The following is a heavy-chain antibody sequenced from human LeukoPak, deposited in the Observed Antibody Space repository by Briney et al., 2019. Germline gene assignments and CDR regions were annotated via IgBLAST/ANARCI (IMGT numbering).Heavy chain of an antibody. CDR2: IIPILGIA. CDR1: GCTFTSYA. CDR3: ARSGSCSSTRCPVPFDY. V-gene: IGHV1-69*04. Sequence: SVKVSCKASGCTFTSYAINWVRQAPGQGLEWMGRIIPILGIANYAQKFQGRVTITADKSTSTAYMELSSLRSEDTAVYYCARSGSCSSTRCPVPFDYWGQGTLVTVSS. D-gene: IGHD2-2*01. J-gene: IGHJ4*02.